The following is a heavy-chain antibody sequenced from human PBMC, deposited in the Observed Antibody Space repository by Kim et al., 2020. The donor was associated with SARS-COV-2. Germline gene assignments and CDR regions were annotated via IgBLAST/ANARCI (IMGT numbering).Heavy chain of an antibody. CDR2: MFYSGTT. CDR3: ASHEYFQH. CDR1: GGSIRSSSYY. J-gene: IGHJ1*01. V-gene: IGHV4-39*01. Sequence: SETLSLTCTVSGGSIRSSSYYWGWIRQPPGKGLEWIGSMFYSGTTYYNPSLKSRVTISVDTSKNQFSLTLRFMTAADTAVYSCASHEYFQHWGQGTLVTVSS.